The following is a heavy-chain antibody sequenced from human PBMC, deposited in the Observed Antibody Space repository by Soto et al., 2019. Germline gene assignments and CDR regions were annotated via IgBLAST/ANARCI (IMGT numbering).Heavy chain of an antibody. CDR1: GYTFTNYG. Sequence: QVQLVQSGAEVKKPGASVKVSCKASGYTFTNYGISWVRQAPGQGLEWMGWINTYNGNTNYAQKFLGRVSMTTDASTSTAYMELRSLKSDDTAVYYCASDRLVVIMQVVMDYWGQGILVTVSS. CDR3: ASDRLVVIMQVVMDY. CDR2: INTYNGNT. D-gene: IGHD6-6*01. J-gene: IGHJ4*02. V-gene: IGHV1-18*01.